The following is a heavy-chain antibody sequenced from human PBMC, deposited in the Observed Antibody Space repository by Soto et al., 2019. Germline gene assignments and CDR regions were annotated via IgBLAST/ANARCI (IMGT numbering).Heavy chain of an antibody. D-gene: IGHD6-19*01. CDR3: ARDDEGSGWYVPWFAP. CDR2: IYTSGST. CDR1: GGSISSYY. J-gene: IGHJ5*02. Sequence: SETLSLTCTVSGGSISSYYWSWIRQPAGKGLEWIGRIYTSGSTNYNPSLKSRVTMSVDTSKNQFSLKLSSVTAADTAVYYCARDDEGSGWYVPWFAPWGQGTLVTVS. V-gene: IGHV4-4*07.